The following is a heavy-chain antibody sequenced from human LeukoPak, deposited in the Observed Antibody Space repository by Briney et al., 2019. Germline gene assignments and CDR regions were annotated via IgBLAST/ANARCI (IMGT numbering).Heavy chain of an antibody. CDR3: ARFNRYYDSSGYYQGIDY. V-gene: IGHV3-30-3*01. CDR1: GFTFSSCA. J-gene: IGHJ4*02. Sequence: GGSLRLSCAASGFTFSSCAMHWVRQAPGKGLEWVAVISYDGSNKYYADSVKGRFTISRDNSKNTLYLQMNSLRAEDTAVYYCARFNRYYDSSGYYQGIDYWGQGTLVTVSS. CDR2: ISYDGSNK. D-gene: IGHD3-22*01.